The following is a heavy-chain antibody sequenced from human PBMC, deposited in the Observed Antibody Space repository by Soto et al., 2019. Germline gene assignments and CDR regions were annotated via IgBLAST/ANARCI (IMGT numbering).Heavy chain of an antibody. CDR2: IIPILGIA. CDR3: ARAARRYCSSTSCYAWFDP. D-gene: IGHD2-2*01. J-gene: IGHJ5*02. CDR1: GGAFSSYT. V-gene: IGHV1-69*02. Sequence: SVKVSCKASGGAFSSYTISWVRQAPGQGLEWMGRIIPILGIANYAQKFQGRVTITADKSTSTAYMELSSLRSEDTAVYYCARAARRYCSSTSCYAWFDPWGQGTLVTVSS.